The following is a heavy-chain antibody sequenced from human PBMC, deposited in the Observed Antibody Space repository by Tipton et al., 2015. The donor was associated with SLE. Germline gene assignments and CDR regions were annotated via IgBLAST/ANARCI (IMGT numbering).Heavy chain of an antibody. J-gene: IGHJ3*02. CDR2: ISSSSSYI. D-gene: IGHD3-22*01. Sequence: SLRLSCAASGFTFSSYSMNWVRQAPGKGLEWVSSISSSSSYIYYADSVKGRFTISRDNAKNSLYLQMNSLRAEDTAVYYCATYEVVTDAFDIWGQGTMVTVSS. CDR1: GFTFSSYS. V-gene: IGHV3-21*01. CDR3: ATYEVVTDAFDI.